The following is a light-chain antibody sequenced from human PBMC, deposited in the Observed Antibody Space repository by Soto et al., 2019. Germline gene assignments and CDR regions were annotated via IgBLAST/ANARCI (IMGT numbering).Light chain of an antibody. V-gene: IGLV7-46*01. CDR3: LLYYSGARPV. CDR1: TGAVTNDNY. J-gene: IGLJ7*01. CDR2: DTS. Sequence: QAVVTQEPSLTVSPGGTVTLTCGSSTGAVTNDNYPYWFQQKPGQAPRTLIYDTSKQHSSTPARFSGSLLGDKAALTISGAQPEDEAEYYGLLYYSGARPVFGGGTQLTVL.